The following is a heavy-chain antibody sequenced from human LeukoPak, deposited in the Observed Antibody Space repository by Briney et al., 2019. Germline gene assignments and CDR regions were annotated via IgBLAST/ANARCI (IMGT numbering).Heavy chain of an antibody. CDR1: GYTFKSYG. Sequence: GASVKVSCKASGYTFKSYGFSWVRQAPGQGLEWMRWISPYDGNTNSAQKLQGRVTMTTDTSTSIVYMELRGLRSDDTAVYYCARIAGRRPPPYYFDYWGQGTLVTVSS. CDR2: ISPYDGNT. J-gene: IGHJ4*02. D-gene: IGHD6-6*01. V-gene: IGHV1-18*01. CDR3: ARIAGRRPPPYYFDY.